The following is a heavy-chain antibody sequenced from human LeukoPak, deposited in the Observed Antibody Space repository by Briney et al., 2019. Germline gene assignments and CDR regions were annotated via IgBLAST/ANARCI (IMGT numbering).Heavy chain of an antibody. J-gene: IGHJ4*02. V-gene: IGHV3-15*01. Sequence: GGSLRLSCAASGFTVSNAWMIWVRQAPGKGLEWVGRIKTKSEGGTTDCAAPVKGRFTISRDDSKNTLYLQMNSLKSEDTGVYYRTTEVGATAKGWGQGTLVTVSS. CDR2: IKTKSEGGTT. CDR3: TTEVGATAKG. CDR1: GFTVSNAW. D-gene: IGHD1-26*01.